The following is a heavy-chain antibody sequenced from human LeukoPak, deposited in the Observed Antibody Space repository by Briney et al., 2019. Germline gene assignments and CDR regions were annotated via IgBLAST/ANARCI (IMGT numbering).Heavy chain of an antibody. D-gene: IGHD1-1*01. Sequence: PGGSLRLSCAASGFTFSNYGMHWVRQAPGKGLEWVAVIWSDGSNKYYVDSVKGRFTISRDNSKNTLYLQMNSLRAEDTAVYYCARDKSGTGLFDSWGQGTLVTVSS. J-gene: IGHJ4*02. CDR1: GFTFSNYG. V-gene: IGHV3-33*01. CDR3: ARDKSGTGLFDS. CDR2: IWSDGSNK.